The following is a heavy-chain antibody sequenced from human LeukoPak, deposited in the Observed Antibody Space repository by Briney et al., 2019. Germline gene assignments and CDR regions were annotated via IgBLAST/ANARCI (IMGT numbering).Heavy chain of an antibody. Sequence: PGGSLRLSCAASGFTFSSYSMNWVRQAPGKGLEWVANIKQDRSEKYYVDSVKGRFTISRDNAKNSLYLQMNSLRAEDTAVYYCARGLGEWFGELFILGYMDVWGKGTTVTISS. CDR3: ARGLGEWFGELFILGYMDV. V-gene: IGHV3-7*01. J-gene: IGHJ6*03. CDR1: GFTFSSYS. CDR2: IKQDRSEK. D-gene: IGHD3-10*01.